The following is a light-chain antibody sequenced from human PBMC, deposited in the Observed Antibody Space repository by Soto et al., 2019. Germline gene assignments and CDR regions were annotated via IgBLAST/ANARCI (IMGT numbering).Light chain of an antibody. CDR1: QAMSNY. V-gene: IGKV1-27*01. Sequence: DIHMTQSPSSLSASVGDRVTITFRASQAMSNYLAWYQQKPGKVPKLLIYAASSLQSGVPSRFNGSGSGTEFTLTISSLQADDYATFYCQQYHTDWTFGQGTKVDIK. CDR3: QQYHTDWT. J-gene: IGKJ1*01. CDR2: AAS.